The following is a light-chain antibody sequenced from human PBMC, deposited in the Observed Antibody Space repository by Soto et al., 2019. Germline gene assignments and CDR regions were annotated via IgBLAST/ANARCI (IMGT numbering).Light chain of an antibody. V-gene: IGKV3-11*01. Sequence: EVLLTQSPATLSLSPGERATLSCRASQNVNTYLTWYQHKPGQAPRLLISDASNRATGIPARFSGSGSGTDFTLTISSLEPEDFAVCYCQQRDNWPPTFGPGTTVDI. CDR2: DAS. CDR1: QNVNTY. CDR3: QQRDNWPPT. J-gene: IGKJ3*01.